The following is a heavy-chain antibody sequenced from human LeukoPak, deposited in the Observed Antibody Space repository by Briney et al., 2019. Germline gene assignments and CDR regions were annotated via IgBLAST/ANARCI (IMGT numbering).Heavy chain of an antibody. D-gene: IGHD3-22*01. CDR3: ARDFCSSGYYYVEANFDY. Sequence: GASVKVSCKASGYTFTSYGISWVRQAPGQGLEWMGWISAYNGNTNYAQKLQGRVTMTTDTSTSTANMDLRSLRSDDTAVYDSARDFCSSGYYYVEANFDYWGQGTLVTVSS. CDR2: ISAYNGNT. CDR1: GYTFTSYG. V-gene: IGHV1-18*01. J-gene: IGHJ4*02.